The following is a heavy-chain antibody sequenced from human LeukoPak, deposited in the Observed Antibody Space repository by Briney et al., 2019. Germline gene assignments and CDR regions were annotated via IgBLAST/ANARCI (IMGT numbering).Heavy chain of an antibody. CDR2: IYYSGST. V-gene: IGHV4-38-2*02. CDR3: AREDCSSTSCYGNTDNWFDP. CDR1: GYSISSGYY. J-gene: IGHJ5*02. Sequence: PSETLSLTCTVSGYSISSGYYWGWIRQPPGKGLEWIGYIYYSGSTNYNPSLKSRVTISVDTSKNQFSLKLSSVTAADTAVYYCAREDCSSTSCYGNTDNWFDPWGQGTLVTVSS. D-gene: IGHD2-2*01.